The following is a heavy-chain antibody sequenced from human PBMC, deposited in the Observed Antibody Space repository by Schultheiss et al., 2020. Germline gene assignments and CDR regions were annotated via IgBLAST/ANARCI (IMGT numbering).Heavy chain of an antibody. V-gene: IGHV3-33*08. CDR2: IWYDGSNK. Sequence: GGSLRLSCAASGFTFSSYGMHWVRQAPGKGLEWVAVIWYDGSNKYYADSVKGRFTISRDNSKNTLYLQMNSLRAEDTAVYYCGREMIRAALLDYWGQGTLVTVSS. CDR1: GFTFSSYG. J-gene: IGHJ4*02. CDR3: GREMIRAALLDY. D-gene: IGHD2-2*02.